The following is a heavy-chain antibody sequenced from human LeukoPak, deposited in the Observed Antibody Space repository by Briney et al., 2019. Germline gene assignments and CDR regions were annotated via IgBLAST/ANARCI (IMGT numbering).Heavy chain of an antibody. CDR2: IHNSGTT. V-gene: IGHV4-34*01. CDR3: ARRYYYNLGSFPFDF. CDR1: GGPFSGYF. D-gene: IGHD3-10*01. J-gene: IGHJ4*02. Sequence: ASETLSLTCAVSGGPFSGYFWSWIRQSSGKGLEWIGEIHNSGTTNYNPSLNSRVTISEDTSKNQFYLNLSSVTAADTAVYYCARRYYYNLGSFPFDFWGQGTLVTVSP.